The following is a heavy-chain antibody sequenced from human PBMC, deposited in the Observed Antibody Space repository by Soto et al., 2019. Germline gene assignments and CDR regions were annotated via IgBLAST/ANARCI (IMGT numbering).Heavy chain of an antibody. CDR2: NSYRGST. CDR3: ARSAQLDGFDP. J-gene: IGHJ3*01. D-gene: IGHD6-13*01. Sequence: QVQLQESGPGLVRPSQTLSLTCTVSAGSISTINYYWSWIRQHPEKGLEWIGYNSYRGSTFYHSSLKSRGTISLDTSKKQFSLTLTSVTAADTAVYYCARSAQLDGFDPWGQGTMVTVSA. V-gene: IGHV4-31*03. CDR1: AGSISTINYY.